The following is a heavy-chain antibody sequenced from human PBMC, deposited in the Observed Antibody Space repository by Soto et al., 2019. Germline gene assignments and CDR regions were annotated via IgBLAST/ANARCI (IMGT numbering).Heavy chain of an antibody. CDR1: GFTFSSYG. V-gene: IGHV3-30*18. CDR3: AQERVDTAMDGADDY. D-gene: IGHD5-18*01. CDR2: ISYDGSNK. Sequence: QVQLVESGGGVVQPGRSLRLSCAASGFTFSSYGMHWVRQAPGKGLEWVAVISYDGSNKYYADSVKGRFTISRDNSKNTLYLQMNSLRAEDTAVYYCAQERVDTAMDGADDYWGQGTLVTVSS. J-gene: IGHJ4*02.